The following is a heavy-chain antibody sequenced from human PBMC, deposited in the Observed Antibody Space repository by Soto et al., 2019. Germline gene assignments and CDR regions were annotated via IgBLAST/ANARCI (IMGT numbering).Heavy chain of an antibody. V-gene: IGHV3-23*01. CDR3: AKVRPLRDCTSTSCLGTFDI. CDR1: GFTFSSYA. J-gene: IGHJ3*02. Sequence: GGSLRLSCAASGFTFSSYAMSWVRQAPGKGLGWVSAITGSGDTTYYADPVKGRFTISRDNSKNTLYLRMNSLRAEDTAVYYCAKVRPLRDCTSTSCLGTFDIWGQGTMVTVSS. D-gene: IGHD2-2*01. CDR2: ITGSGDTT.